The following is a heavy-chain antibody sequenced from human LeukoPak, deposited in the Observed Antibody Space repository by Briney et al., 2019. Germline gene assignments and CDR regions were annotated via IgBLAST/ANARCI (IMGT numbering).Heavy chain of an antibody. CDR2: IHHSSST. V-gene: IGHV4-34*01. Sequence: PSETLSLTCAVYGGSFSGSFSDYYWTCIRQTPGKGLEWIGEIHHSSSTNYNPSLKSRDTISVDTPKNQFPLKLNSFTAADTAVYYCATFRWGVGFEYWGQGTLATVSS. J-gene: IGHJ4*02. D-gene: IGHD3-16*01. CDR1: GGSFSGSFSDYY. CDR3: ATFRWGVGFEY.